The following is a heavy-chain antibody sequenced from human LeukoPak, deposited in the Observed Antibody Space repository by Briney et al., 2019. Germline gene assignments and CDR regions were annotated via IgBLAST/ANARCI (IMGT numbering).Heavy chain of an antibody. V-gene: IGHV4-31*03. CDR1: GGSISRGGYY. D-gene: IGHD1-26*01. Sequence: KPSQTLSLTYTVSGGSISRGGYYCSWIRQHPGKGLEWIGYIDYSGSTYYNPSLRSRVTISVDTSRNQLSLKLSSVTAAVTAVYYCARHNRNYYRVRHWGQGILVTVSS. CDR3: ARHNRNYYRVRH. J-gene: IGHJ4*02. CDR2: IDYSGST.